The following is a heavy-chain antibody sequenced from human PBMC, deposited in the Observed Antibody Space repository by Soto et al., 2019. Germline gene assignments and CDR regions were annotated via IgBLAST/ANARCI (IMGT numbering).Heavy chain of an antibody. V-gene: IGHV3-30*18. CDR2: ISYDGSNK. CDR3: AKDHMSQQLEGPAY. Sequence: GGSLRLSCAASGFTFSSYGMHWVRQAPGKGLEWVAVISYDGSNKYYADSVKGRFTISRDNSKNTLYLQMNSLRAEDTAVYYCAKDHMSQQLEGPAYWGQGTLVTVSS. J-gene: IGHJ4*02. CDR1: GFTFSSYG. D-gene: IGHD6-6*01.